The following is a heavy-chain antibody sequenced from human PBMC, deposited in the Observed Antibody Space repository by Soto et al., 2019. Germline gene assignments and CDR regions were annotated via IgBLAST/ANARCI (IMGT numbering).Heavy chain of an antibody. CDR3: ARTDRDFYGLDV. CDR1: GFTFRNYY. CDR2: ISAAGDP. V-gene: IGHV3-13*05. Sequence: EVQLVESGGGLVQPGGSLRLSCEASGFTFRNYYMHWVRQGTGNGLEWVSGISAAGDPDYADSVEGRFTISRENAQNSFFLQMNSLRGGDTAVYYCARTDRDFYGLDVWGQGTTVIVSS. J-gene: IGHJ6*02.